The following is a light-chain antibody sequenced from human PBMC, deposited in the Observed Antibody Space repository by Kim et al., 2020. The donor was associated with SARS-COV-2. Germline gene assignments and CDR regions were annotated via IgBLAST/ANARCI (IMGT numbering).Light chain of an antibody. CDR1: NIVTKN. Sequence: SYELTQPLSVSVALGQTARITYGGNNIVTKNVHWYQQKPGQAPVLVMYRDTNRPSGIPERFSGSNSGNTATLTISRAQAGDEADYYCQVWDSSTWVFGGG. J-gene: IGLJ3*02. V-gene: IGLV3-9*01. CDR2: RDT. CDR3: QVWDSSTWV.